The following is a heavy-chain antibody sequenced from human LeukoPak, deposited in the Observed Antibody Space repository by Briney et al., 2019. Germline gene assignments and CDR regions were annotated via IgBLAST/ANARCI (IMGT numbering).Heavy chain of an antibody. CDR3: ARGLRVEDCSSTSCFSNYYYYMDV. CDR2: IIPIFGTA. J-gene: IGHJ6*03. D-gene: IGHD2-2*01. Sequence: SVKVSCKASGGTFSSYAISWVRQAPGQGLEWMGGIIPIFGTANYAQKFQGRVTITTDESTSTAYMELSSLRSEDTAVYYCARGLRVEDCSSTSCFSNYYYYMDVWGKGTTVTVSS. V-gene: IGHV1-69*05. CDR1: GGTFSSYA.